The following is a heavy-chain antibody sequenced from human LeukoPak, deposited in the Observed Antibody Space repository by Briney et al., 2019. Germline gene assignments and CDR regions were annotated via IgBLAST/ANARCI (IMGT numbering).Heavy chain of an antibody. Sequence: SETLSLTCTVSGGSISSYYWSWIRQPPGKGREWIGYIYNSGSTNYYPSLKSRVTISVDTSKNQFSLKLSSVTAADTAVYYCAGSEAYCGGNCYSVYWGQGTLVTVSS. J-gene: IGHJ4*02. D-gene: IGHD2-21*02. CDR1: GGSISSYY. CDR3: AGSEAYCGGNCYSVY. V-gene: IGHV4-59*01. CDR2: IYNSGST.